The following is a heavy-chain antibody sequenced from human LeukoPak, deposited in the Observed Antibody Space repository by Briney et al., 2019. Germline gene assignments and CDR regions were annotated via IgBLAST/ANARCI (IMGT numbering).Heavy chain of an antibody. CDR1: GFTFSTYA. CDR2: ISGTGDST. J-gene: IGHJ4*02. Sequence: PGGSLRLSCAASGFTFSTYAMSWVRQAPGKGLEWVSAISGTGDSTYYVDSVKGRFTISRDNSKNTLYLQMNSLRAEDTAVYYCAKHYSGYDHDLSDYWGQGTLVTVSS. V-gene: IGHV3-23*01. D-gene: IGHD5-12*01. CDR3: AKHYSGYDHDLSDY.